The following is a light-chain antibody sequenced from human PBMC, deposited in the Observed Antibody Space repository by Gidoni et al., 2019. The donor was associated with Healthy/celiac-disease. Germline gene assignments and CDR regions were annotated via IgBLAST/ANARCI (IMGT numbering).Light chain of an antibody. Sequence: EIVMTHSHATLSVSPGERATLSCRASQPVSSNLAWYQQKPGQAPRLLIYGASTRATGIPARFSGSGSGTEFTLTISSLQSDEFAVYYCQQYNNWPSYTFGQGTKLEIK. V-gene: IGKV3-15*01. CDR2: GAS. CDR1: QPVSSN. J-gene: IGKJ2*01. CDR3: QQYNNWPSYT.